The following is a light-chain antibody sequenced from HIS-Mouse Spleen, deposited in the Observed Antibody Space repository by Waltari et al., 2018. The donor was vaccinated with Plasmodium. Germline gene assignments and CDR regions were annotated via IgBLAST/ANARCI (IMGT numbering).Light chain of an antibody. J-gene: IGLJ2*01. CDR2: KDS. CDR3: QAWDSSTAVV. Sequence: SYELTQPPSVSVSPGQTARITCSGDAFPKQYAYWYQPKPGQAPVLVIYKDSERPSGIPERFSGSSSGTTVTLTISGTQAMDEADYYCQAWDSSTAVVFGGGTKLTVL. V-gene: IGLV3-25*02. CDR1: AFPKQY.